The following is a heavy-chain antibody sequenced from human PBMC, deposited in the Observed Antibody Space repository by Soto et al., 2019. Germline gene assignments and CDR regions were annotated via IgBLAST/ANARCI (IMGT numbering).Heavy chain of an antibody. J-gene: IGHJ4*02. CDR3: AREEPAAMAGFDY. CDR2: IYYSGST. V-gene: IGHV4-30-4*01. D-gene: IGHD2-2*01. CDR1: GGSISSGAYY. Sequence: QVQLQESGPGLVKPSQTLSLTCTVSGGSISSGAYYWSWIRQPPGKGREWIGYIYYSGSTYYNPSLKSRVTISIDTSKNQFSLKLNSVTAADTAVYYCAREEPAAMAGFDYWGQGILVTVSS.